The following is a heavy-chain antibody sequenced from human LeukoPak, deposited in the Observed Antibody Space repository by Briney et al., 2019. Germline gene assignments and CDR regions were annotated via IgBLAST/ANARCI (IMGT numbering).Heavy chain of an antibody. CDR1: GYTFTSYA. J-gene: IGHJ6*04. CDR3: ARVALLWFGEFYGMDV. V-gene: IGHV1-3*01. D-gene: IGHD3-10*01. Sequence: GASVKVSCKASGYTFTSYAMHWVRQAPGQRLEWMGWINAGNGNIKYSQKFQGRVTITRDTSASTAYMELSSLRSEDTAVYYCARVALLWFGEFYGMDVWGKGTTVTVSS. CDR2: INAGNGNI.